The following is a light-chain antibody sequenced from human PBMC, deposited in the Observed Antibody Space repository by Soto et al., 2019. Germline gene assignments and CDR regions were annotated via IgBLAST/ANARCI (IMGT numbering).Light chain of an antibody. CDR1: SSDIGVYNY. V-gene: IGLV2-14*03. Sequence: QSALTQPASVSGSPGQSITISCTGTSSDIGVYNYVSWYQQHPGKAPKLMIFDVTNRPSGVSIRFSGSKSDNTASLTISGRQAEDEADYYCSSYTDSSPWVFGGGTKVTVL. CDR2: DVT. J-gene: IGLJ2*01. CDR3: SSYTDSSPWV.